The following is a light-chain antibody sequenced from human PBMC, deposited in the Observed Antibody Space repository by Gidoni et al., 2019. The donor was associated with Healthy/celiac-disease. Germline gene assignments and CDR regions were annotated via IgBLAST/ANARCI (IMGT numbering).Light chain of an antibody. Sequence: EIVLTQSPATLSLSPGERANLSCRARQSVSSYLAWYQQKPGQAPRLLIYDASNRATAIPARFSGIGSGTDFSLTISSLEPEDFAVYYCQQRSNWPPSFGPXTKVEIK. V-gene: IGKV3-11*01. CDR2: DAS. CDR3: QQRSNWPPS. CDR1: QSVSSY. J-gene: IGKJ3*01.